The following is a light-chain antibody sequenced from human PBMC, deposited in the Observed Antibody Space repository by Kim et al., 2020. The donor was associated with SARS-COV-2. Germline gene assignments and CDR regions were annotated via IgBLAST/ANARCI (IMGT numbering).Light chain of an antibody. J-gene: IGLJ1*01. CDR2: YDS. Sequence: SYELTQPPSVSVAPGKTARITCGGNNIGSKSVHWYQQKPGQAPVLVIYYDSDRPSVIPERFSGSNSGNTATLTISRVEAGDEADYYYQVWDSSSDHYVFGTGTKVTVL. CDR1: NIGSKS. V-gene: IGLV3-21*04. CDR3: QVWDSSSDHYV.